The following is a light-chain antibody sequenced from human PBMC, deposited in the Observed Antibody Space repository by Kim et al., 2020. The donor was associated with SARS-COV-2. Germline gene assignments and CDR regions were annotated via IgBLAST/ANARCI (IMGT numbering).Light chain of an antibody. J-gene: IGKJ5*01. CDR1: QSVSSY. CDR3: HQRSNWPPKIT. V-gene: IGKV3-11*01. CDR2: DAS. Sequence: PGERATPSCRASQSVSSYLAWYQQKPGQAPRLLIYDASNRATGIPARFSGSGSGTDFTLTISSLEPEDFAVYYCHQRSNWPPKITFGQGTRLEIK.